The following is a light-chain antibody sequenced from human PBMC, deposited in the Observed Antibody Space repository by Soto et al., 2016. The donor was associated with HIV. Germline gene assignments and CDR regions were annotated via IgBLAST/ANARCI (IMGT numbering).Light chain of an antibody. V-gene: IGKV1-5*03. CDR1: QSINKW. CDR3: QQYKNYPLT. Sequence: IQMTQSPSSLSASLGDRVTITCRASQSINKWLAWYQQKPGKAPNLLIYKASTSQSGVPSTFSGSGSGTEFTLIISSLQPEDLATYFCQQYKNYPLTFGGGTKVEIK. J-gene: IGKJ4*01. CDR2: KAS.